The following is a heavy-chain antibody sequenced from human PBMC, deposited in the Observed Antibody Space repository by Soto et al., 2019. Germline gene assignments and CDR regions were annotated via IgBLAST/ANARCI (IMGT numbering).Heavy chain of an antibody. D-gene: IGHD2-15*01. CDR2: IIPIFGTA. CDR1: GGTFSSYA. Sequence: GASVKVSCKASGGTFSSYAISWVRQAPGQGLEWMGGIIPIFGTANYAQKFQGRVTITADESTSTAYMELSSLRSEDTAVYYCAREATCSGGSCYRRDFDYWGQGTLVTVSS. CDR3: AREATCSGGSCYRRDFDY. V-gene: IGHV1-69*13. J-gene: IGHJ4*02.